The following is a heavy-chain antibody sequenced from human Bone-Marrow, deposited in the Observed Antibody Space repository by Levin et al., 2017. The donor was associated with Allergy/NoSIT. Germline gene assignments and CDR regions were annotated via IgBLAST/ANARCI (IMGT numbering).Heavy chain of an antibody. CDR3: ARDGMYSVTPSC. D-gene: IGHD4-17*01. CDR2: IKKDGSEE. J-gene: IGHJ4*02. V-gene: IGHV3-7*03. CDR1: GFSFSAYW. Sequence: LPGGSLRLSCAASGFSFSAYWMSWIRQAPGKGLEWVATIKKDGSEENYADSVKGRFTISRDNGKDSLYLQMNSLTADDAAVYYCARDGMYSVTPSCWGQGILVTVSS.